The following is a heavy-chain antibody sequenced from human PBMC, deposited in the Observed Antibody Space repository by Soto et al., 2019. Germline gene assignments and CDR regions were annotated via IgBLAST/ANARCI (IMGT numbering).Heavy chain of an antibody. D-gene: IGHD2-8*01. J-gene: IGHJ4*02. Sequence: GGTLRLSCAASGFTFSTYWMSWVRQAPGKGLEWVAYIKEDGSGIFNVYSMKGRITIFSDNTKNSLYLQMNSLRAEDTAVYFCARVESNGYFKYWGQGTLVTAPQ. CDR3: ARVESNGYFKY. CDR1: GFTFSTYW. CDR2: IKEDGSGI. V-gene: IGHV3-7*03.